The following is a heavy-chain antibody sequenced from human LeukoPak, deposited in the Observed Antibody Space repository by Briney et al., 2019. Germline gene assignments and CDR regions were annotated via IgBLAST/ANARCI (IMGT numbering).Heavy chain of an antibody. CDR2: ISAYNDNT. CDR1: GYTFTSYG. D-gene: IGHD3-10*01. CDR3: ASDVQADLKAMVRGVHLDAFDI. V-gene: IGHV1-18*01. Sequence: GASVKVSCKASGYTFTSYGISWVRQAPGQGLEWMGWISAYNDNTNYAQKLQGRVTMTTDTSTSTAYMELRSLRSDDTAVYYCASDVQADLKAMVRGVHLDAFDIWGQGTMVTVSS. J-gene: IGHJ3*02.